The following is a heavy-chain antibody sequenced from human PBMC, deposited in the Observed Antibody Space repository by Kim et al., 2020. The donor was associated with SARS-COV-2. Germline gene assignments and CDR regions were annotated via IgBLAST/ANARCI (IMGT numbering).Heavy chain of an antibody. V-gene: IGHV4-39*07. CDR2: IYYSGST. CDR3: ARDLLAYDSREIDY. Sequence: SETLSLTCTVSGGSISSSSYYWGWIRQPPGKGLEWIGSIYYSGSTYYNPSLKSRVTISVDTSKNQFSLKLSSVTAADTAVYYCARDLLAYDSREIDYWGQRTLVTVSS. J-gene: IGHJ4*02. D-gene: IGHD3-22*01. CDR1: GGSISSSSYY.